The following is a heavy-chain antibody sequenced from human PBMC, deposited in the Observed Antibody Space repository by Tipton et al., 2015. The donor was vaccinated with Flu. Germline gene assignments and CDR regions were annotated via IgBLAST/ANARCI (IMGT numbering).Heavy chain of an antibody. D-gene: IGHD2-21*02. CDR2: IYYSGST. CDR1: GDSISSSTYY. J-gene: IGHJ4*02. Sequence: TLSLTCTVSGDSISSSTYYWGWIRQPPGKGLEWIGNIYYSGSTYYNPSLKSRVTVSVDTSKNQFSLRLTSVTAADTAVYFCAKGPRLRFGYLDSWGQGTLVTVSS. V-gene: IGHV4-39*01. CDR3: AKGPRLRFGYLDS.